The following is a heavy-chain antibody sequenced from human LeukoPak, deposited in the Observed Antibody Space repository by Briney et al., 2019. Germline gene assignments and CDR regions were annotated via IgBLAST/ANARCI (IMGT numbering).Heavy chain of an antibody. D-gene: IGHD3-10*01. J-gene: IGHJ4*02. Sequence: ASVKVSCKASGYTFTSYGISWVRQAPGQGLEWMGWISAYNGNTNYAQKLQGRVIMTTDTSTSTAYMELRSLRSDDTAVYYCATNPSYYYGSGALDYWGQGTLVTVSS. V-gene: IGHV1-18*01. CDR2: ISAYNGNT. CDR1: GYTFTSYG. CDR3: ATNPSYYYGSGALDY.